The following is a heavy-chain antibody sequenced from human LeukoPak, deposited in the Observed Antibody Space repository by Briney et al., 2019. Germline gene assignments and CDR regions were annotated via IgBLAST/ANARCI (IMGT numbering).Heavy chain of an antibody. D-gene: IGHD2-2*01. CDR3: ARGVGSSWFDP. CDR2: MNPVSGDT. V-gene: IGHV1-2*02. CDR1: GYAFTAYY. Sequence: GASVKVSCKASGYAFTAYYIHWVRQAPGQGLEWMGWMNPVSGDTNYAQTFQGRVTMTRDSSISTAYMQLDSLRSDDTADTALYYCARGVGSSWFDPWGQGTLVTVFS. J-gene: IGHJ5*02.